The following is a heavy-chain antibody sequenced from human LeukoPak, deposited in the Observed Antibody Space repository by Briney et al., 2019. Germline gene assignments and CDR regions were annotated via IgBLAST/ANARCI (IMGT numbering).Heavy chain of an antibody. J-gene: IGHJ5*02. CDR1: GYTFTSYG. V-gene: IGHV1-2*02. Sequence: GASVKVSCKASGYTFTSYGISWVRQAPGQGLEWMGWINPNSGGTNYAQKFQGRVTMTRDTSISTAYMELSRLRSDDTAVYYCARAELGSDWFDPWGQGTLVTVSS. D-gene: IGHD7-27*01. CDR3: ARAELGSDWFDP. CDR2: INPNSGGT.